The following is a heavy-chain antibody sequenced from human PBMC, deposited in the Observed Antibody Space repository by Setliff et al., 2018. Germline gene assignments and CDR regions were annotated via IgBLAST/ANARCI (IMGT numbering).Heavy chain of an antibody. CDR3: ARQGFGTTYMPFDY. Sequence: PSETLSLTCTVSGGSISSMSYYWGWIRQPPGKGRECIGSIYHSGSNFYNPSLESRVTISLDTSKNQFPLKLRSVTAADTAVYYCARQGFGTTYMPFDYWDHGTLVTVSS. V-gene: IGHV4-39*06. D-gene: IGHD1-7*01. CDR1: GGSISSMSYY. CDR2: IYHSGSN. J-gene: IGHJ4*01.